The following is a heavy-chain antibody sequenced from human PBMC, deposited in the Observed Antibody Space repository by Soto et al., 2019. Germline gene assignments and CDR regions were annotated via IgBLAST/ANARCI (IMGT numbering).Heavy chain of an antibody. D-gene: IGHD3-9*01. V-gene: IGHV3-30-3*01. Sequence: QVQLVESGGGVVQPGGSLRLSCAASGFIFSGYAMHWVRQAPGKGLEWVAVISYDGNTQYYADSVKGRFTVSRDNSNNNLSVEMNNLRDEDTAMYYCAKETNAYEINFWGQGTLVTVSP. J-gene: IGHJ4*02. CDR1: GFIFSGYA. CDR2: ISYDGNTQ. CDR3: AKETNAYEINF.